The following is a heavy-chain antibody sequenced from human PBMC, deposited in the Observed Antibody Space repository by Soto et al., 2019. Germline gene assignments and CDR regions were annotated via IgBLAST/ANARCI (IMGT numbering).Heavy chain of an antibody. CDR1: GGTFSSYA. J-gene: IGHJ5*02. CDR2: IIPIFGTA. Sequence: QVQLVQSGAEVKKPGSSVKVSCKASGGTFSSYAISWVRQAPGQGLEWMGGIIPIFGTANYAQKFQGRVTITADESTSTAYMELSSLRSEDTAVYYCARERWVGLTMIVGATTSWFDPWGQGTLVTVSS. CDR3: ARERWVGLTMIVGATTSWFDP. D-gene: IGHD1-26*01. V-gene: IGHV1-69*01.